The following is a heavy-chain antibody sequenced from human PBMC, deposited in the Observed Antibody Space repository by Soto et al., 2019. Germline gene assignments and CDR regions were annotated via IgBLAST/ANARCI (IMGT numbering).Heavy chain of an antibody. CDR2: INHSGST. D-gene: IGHD2-21*02. V-gene: IGHV4-34*01. Sequence: SETLSLTCAVYGGSFSGYYWSWIRQPPGKGLEWIGEINHSGSTNYNPSLKSRVTISVDTSKNRVSLELTSVTAADTAVYYCARVNVTLDLWGLGTLVTVSS. CDR1: GGSFSGYY. J-gene: IGHJ4*02. CDR3: ARVNVTLDL.